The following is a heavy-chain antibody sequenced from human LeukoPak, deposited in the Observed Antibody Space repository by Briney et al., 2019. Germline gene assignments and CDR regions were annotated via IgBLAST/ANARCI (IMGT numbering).Heavy chain of an antibody. V-gene: IGHV4-61*02. CDR2: IYSSGST. J-gene: IGHJ4*02. Sequence: SETLSLTCTVSGGSISSDSYYWRWIRQPAGKGLEWLGRIYSSGSTSYSPSLKSRVTISVDTSKNQFSLKLSSVTAADTAVYYCARGAGYCSSASCYTEGIDYWGQGTLVTVSS. CDR1: GGSISSDSYY. CDR3: ARGAGYCSSASCYTEGIDY. D-gene: IGHD2-2*02.